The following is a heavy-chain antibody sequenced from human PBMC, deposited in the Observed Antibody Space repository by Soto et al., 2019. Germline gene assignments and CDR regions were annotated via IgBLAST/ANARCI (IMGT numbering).Heavy chain of an antibody. J-gene: IGHJ4*02. Sequence: QVQLVHSGAEVKKPGSSVKVSCKASGGTFSSYTISWVRQAPGQGLEWMGRIIPILGIANYAQKFQGRVTITADKSTSTAYMELSSLRSEDTAVYYCARYLEGDFSLDYWGQGTLVTVSS. CDR3: ARYLEGDFSLDY. CDR2: IIPILGIA. V-gene: IGHV1-69*02. D-gene: IGHD1-1*01. CDR1: GGTFSSYT.